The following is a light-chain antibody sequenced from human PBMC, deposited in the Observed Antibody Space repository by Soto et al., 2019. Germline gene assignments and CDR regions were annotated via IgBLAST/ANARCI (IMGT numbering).Light chain of an antibody. CDR2: GAS. J-gene: IGKJ1*01. CDR1: QSITTN. Sequence: EVVMTQSPVTLSVSPGKRATLSCRASQSITTNLAWYQQKPGQAPRLLIYGASTRATGVPARFSGSGSGTQFTLTISSLQSEDFALYYCQQYNDWPPKRTFGQGTRVDFK. CDR3: QQYNDWPPKRT. V-gene: IGKV3-15*01.